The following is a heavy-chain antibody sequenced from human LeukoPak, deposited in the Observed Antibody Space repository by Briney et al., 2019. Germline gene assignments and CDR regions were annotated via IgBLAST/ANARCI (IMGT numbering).Heavy chain of an antibody. CDR3: AREQAGTLEY. CDR2: IYYSGST. D-gene: IGHD6-19*01. CDR1: GDSISSTDYY. V-gene: IGHV4-61*08. J-gene: IGHJ4*02. Sequence: SETLSLTCSVSGDSISSTDYYWSWIRQPPGKGLEWIGYIYYSGSTNYNPSLKSRVTISVDTSKNQFSLKLSSVTAADTAVYYCAREQAGTLEYWGQGTLVTVSS.